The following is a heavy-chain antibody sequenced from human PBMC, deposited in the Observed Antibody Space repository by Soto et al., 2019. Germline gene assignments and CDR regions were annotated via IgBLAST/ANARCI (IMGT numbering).Heavy chain of an antibody. V-gene: IGHV4-4*07. CDR2: ISTTGNT. J-gene: IGHJ4*02. D-gene: IGHD1-7*01. CDR1: GDTITSFS. Sequence: ETLSLTFTVSGDTITSFSWNWIRQSAGKGLEWIGRISTTGNTHYNPSLESRVTMSLDTSKNQFSLKLTSVTAADTAVYYCEGESGENWSYEAYWGQGTLVTVSS. CDR3: EGESGENWSYEAY.